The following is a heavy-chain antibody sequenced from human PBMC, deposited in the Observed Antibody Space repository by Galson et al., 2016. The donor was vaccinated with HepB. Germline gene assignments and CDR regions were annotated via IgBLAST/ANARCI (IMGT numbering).Heavy chain of an antibody. CDR2: IDDSGYT. Sequence: SETLSPTCTVSGASISGYYWSWVRQPPGKGLEPIGYIDDSGYTNYNPSLKSRVTISVDASKNQFSLKLSSVTAADTAVYYCARDTVPEIGARVGMDVWGQGTTVTVSS. D-gene: IGHD3-10*01. J-gene: IGHJ6*02. CDR1: GASISGYY. CDR3: ARDTVPEIGARVGMDV. V-gene: IGHV4-59*13.